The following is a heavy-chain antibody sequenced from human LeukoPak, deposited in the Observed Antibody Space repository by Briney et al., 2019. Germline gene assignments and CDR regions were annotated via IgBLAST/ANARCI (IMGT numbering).Heavy chain of an antibody. CDR2: IKEDGSEK. CDR1: GFTLSSYW. Sequence: GGSLRLSCAASGFTLSSYWMHWVRQAPGKGLEWVANIKEDGSEKYYVDSVKGRFSISRDNAKNSLYLQMNSLRAEDTAVYYCANDYFSGSSHRTPLSYWGQGTLVTVSS. CDR3: ANDYFSGSSHRTPLSY. J-gene: IGHJ4*02. V-gene: IGHV3-7*03. D-gene: IGHD1-26*01.